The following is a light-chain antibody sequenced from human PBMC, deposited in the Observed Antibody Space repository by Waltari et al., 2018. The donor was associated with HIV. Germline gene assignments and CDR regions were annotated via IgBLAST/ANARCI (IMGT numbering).Light chain of an antibody. CDR3: CSYAGTNWV. V-gene: IGLV2-23*01. J-gene: IGLJ3*02. CDR1: RRYVGSYNI. Sequence: QSALPHPAAVSGSPGQSITISCHRTRRYVGSYNIVSWYQQHPAKAPKLMIYEGSKRLSGVSNRFSGCKSGNTAFLAISGLQADDEAYYYCCSYAGTNWVFGGGTKLTVL. CDR2: EGS.